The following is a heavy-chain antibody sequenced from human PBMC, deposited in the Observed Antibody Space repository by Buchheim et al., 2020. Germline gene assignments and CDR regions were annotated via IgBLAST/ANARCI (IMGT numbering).Heavy chain of an antibody. J-gene: IGHJ6*03. CDR3: ARGIAVAGTALFLAQNHYYYYYMDV. Sequence: QVQLVQSGSELKKPGASVKVSCKASGYTFTSYAMNWVRQAPGQGLEWMGWINTNTGNPTYAPGFTGRFVFSLDTSVCTAYLQISSLKAEDTAVYYCARGIAVAGTALFLAQNHYYYYYMDVWGKGTT. V-gene: IGHV7-4-1*02. CDR1: GYTFTSYA. D-gene: IGHD6-19*01. CDR2: INTNTGNP.